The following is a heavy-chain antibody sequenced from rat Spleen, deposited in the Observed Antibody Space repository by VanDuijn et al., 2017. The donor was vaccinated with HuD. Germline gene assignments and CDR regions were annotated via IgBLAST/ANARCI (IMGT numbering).Heavy chain of an antibody. D-gene: IGHD1-6*01. CDR3: TRDRILRSTGFDY. CDR2: IDYDGDST. CDR1: GFTFNNYW. Sequence: EVQLVESGGGLVQPGRSLKLSCVASGFTFNNYWMTWIRQAPTKGLEWVASIDYDGDSTYYRDSVKGRFSISRDNAKSSLYLLMDSLRSEDTATYYCTRDRILRSTGFDYWGQGVMVTVSS. V-gene: IGHV5-31*01. J-gene: IGHJ2*01.